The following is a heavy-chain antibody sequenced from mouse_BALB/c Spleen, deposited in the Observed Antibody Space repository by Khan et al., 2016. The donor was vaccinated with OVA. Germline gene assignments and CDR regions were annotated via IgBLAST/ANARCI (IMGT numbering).Heavy chain of an antibody. CDR2: ILPGSGRN. CDR1: GYTFSSYW. J-gene: IGHJ3*01. Sequence: QVQLKQSGAELMKPGASVKISCKATGYTFSSYWIEWVKQRPGLGLEWIGEILPGSGRNNYNEKFKGKATFTADTSSNTAYMQLSSLTSEDSAVYNCARGNYYGSSSWFGYWGQGTLVTVSA. V-gene: IGHV1-9*01. CDR3: ARGNYYGSSSWFGY. D-gene: IGHD1-1*01.